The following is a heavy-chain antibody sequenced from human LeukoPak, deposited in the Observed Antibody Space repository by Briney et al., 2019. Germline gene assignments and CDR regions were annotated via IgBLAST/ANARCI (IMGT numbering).Heavy chain of an antibody. Sequence: SVKVSCKTSGGTFRSYGLNWVRQAPGQGREWVGGFIPILGTPRHAQNLQGRVTITADESTSTGYMELRSLRSDDTAVYYCARDVRGIVGMDYFDYWGQGTLVTVSS. CDR3: ARDVRGIVGMDYFDY. CDR1: GGTFRSYG. CDR2: FIPILGTP. V-gene: IGHV1-69*13. D-gene: IGHD3-22*01. J-gene: IGHJ4*02.